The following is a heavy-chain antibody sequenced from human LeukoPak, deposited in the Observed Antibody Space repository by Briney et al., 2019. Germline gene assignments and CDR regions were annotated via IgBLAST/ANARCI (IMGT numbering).Heavy chain of an antibody. CDR3: AKADEARPFSFFLRGSAYMDV. J-gene: IGHJ6*03. CDR1: GFTFSSCA. V-gene: IGHV3-30-3*01. D-gene: IGHD6-6*01. CDR2: ISHDGSNE. Sequence: GGSLRLSCAASGFTFSSCAMSWVRQAPGKGLEWVAVISHDGSNEYHADSVEGRFTISRDNSKNTLYLQMNSLRAEDTAVYYCAKADEARPFSFFLRGSAYMDVWGKGTTVTVSS.